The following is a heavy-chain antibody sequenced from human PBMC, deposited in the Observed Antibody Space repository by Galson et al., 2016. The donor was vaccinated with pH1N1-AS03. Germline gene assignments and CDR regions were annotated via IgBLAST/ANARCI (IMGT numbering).Heavy chain of an antibody. CDR3: VVGLSDRSCYYPR. J-gene: IGHJ4*02. Sequence: QSGAEVKKPGESLRISCQGSGYSFATYWIGWVRQMAGKGLDCMGMIYPSDSDTRYSPSFQGQVTISADRSSNTAYLQWGSLKASDTAMYYCVVGLSDRSCYYPRWGQGTLVTVSS. CDR2: IYPSDSDT. CDR1: GYSFATYW. V-gene: IGHV5-51*01. D-gene: IGHD3-22*01.